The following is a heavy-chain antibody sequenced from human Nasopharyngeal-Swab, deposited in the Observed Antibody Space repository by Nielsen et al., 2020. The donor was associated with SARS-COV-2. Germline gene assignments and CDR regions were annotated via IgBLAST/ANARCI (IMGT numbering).Heavy chain of an antibody. Sequence: GESLKISCAASGFTFTNYAMRWVRQAPGQGLEWVSSISGGGGNAYYADSVAGRFTISKDTSKNTLYLQMNSLRAEDTALYFCAKFTAAFWIGYPFDRWGQGTLVTVSS. CDR1: GFTFTNYA. V-gene: IGHV3-23*01. CDR3: AKFTAAFWIGYPFDR. CDR2: ISGGGGNA. J-gene: IGHJ4*02. D-gene: IGHD3-3*01.